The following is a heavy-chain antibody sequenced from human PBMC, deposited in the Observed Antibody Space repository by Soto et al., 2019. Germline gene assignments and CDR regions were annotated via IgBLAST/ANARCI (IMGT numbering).Heavy chain of an antibody. CDR3: AREDQIVVVPAAIDY. CDR1: GFTFSSYG. V-gene: IGHV3-33*01. D-gene: IGHD2-2*01. CDR2: IWYDGSNK. J-gene: IGHJ4*02. Sequence: GGSLRLSCAASGFTFSSYGMHWVRQAPGKGLEWVAVIWYDGSNKYYADFVKGRFTISRDNSKNTLYLQMNSLRAEDTAVYYCAREDQIVVVPAAIDYWGQGTLVTVSS.